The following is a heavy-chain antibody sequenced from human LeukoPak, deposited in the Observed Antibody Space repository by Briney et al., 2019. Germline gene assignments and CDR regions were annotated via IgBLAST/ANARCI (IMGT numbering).Heavy chain of an antibody. J-gene: IGHJ5*02. CDR2: ISGSGGST. CDR1: GFTFSSYA. Sequence: GGSLRLSCATSGFTFSSYAMSWVRQAPGKGLEWVSAISGSGGSTYYADSVKGRFTISRDNSKNTLYLQMNSLRAEDTAVYYCAKVTGYSSSSDRFDPWGQGTLVTVSS. V-gene: IGHV3-23*01. CDR3: AKVTGYSSSSDRFDP. D-gene: IGHD6-13*01.